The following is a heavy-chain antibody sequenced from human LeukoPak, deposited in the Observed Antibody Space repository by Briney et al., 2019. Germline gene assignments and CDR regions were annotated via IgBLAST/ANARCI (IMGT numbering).Heavy chain of an antibody. D-gene: IGHD3-22*01. J-gene: IGHJ3*02. Sequence: SETLSLTCTVSGGSISSYYWSWIRQPAGKGLEWIGRIYTSGSTNYNPSLKSRVTMSVDTSKNQFSLKLSSVTAADTAVYYCARDDYYDSSGYYAFDIWGQGTMVTVSS. CDR1: GGSISSYY. CDR3: ARDDYYDSSGYYAFDI. CDR2: IYTSGST. V-gene: IGHV4-4*07.